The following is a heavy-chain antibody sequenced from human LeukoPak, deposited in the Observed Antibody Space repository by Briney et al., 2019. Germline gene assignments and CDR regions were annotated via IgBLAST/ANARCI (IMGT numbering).Heavy chain of an antibody. CDR3: AKVDSSGSNCFDF. CDR2: IRYDGSNK. D-gene: IGHD6-19*01. V-gene: IGHV3-30*02. J-gene: IGHJ4*02. Sequence: GGSLRLSCAASGFTFSGYAMHWVRLAPGKGLEWVAFIRYDGSNKYYADSVKGRFTISRDNSKNTLYLQMNSPRAEDTAVYYCAKVDSSGSNCFDFWGQGTLVTVSS. CDR1: GFTFSGYA.